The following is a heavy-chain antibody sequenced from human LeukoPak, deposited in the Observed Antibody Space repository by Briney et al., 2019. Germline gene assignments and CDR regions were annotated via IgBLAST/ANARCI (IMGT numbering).Heavy chain of an antibody. V-gene: IGHV1-8*01. D-gene: IGHD2-15*01. CDR3: ARALRVGRYSADY. J-gene: IGHJ4*02. CDR1: GYTFTSYD. CDR2: TSPKSGNT. Sequence: ASVKVSCKASGYTFTSYDINWVRLATGQGHEWMGWTSPKSGNTGYAQKFQGRVTMTRNTSTSTAYMELSSLRSEDTAVYYCARALRVGRYSADYWGQGTLVTVSS.